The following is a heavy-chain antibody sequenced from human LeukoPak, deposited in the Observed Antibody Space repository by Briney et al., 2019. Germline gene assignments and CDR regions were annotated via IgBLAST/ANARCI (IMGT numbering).Heavy chain of an antibody. CDR2: ISGSGGST. D-gene: IGHD5-24*01. Sequence: PGGSLRLSCAASGFTFSSYAMSWVRQAPGKGLEWVSAISGSGGSTYYADSVKGRFTISRDNSKNTLYLQMNSLRAEDTAVYYCAKARDGHNLIPDAFDIWGQGTMVTVSS. CDR1: GFTFSSYA. V-gene: IGHV3-23*01. J-gene: IGHJ3*02. CDR3: AKARDGHNLIPDAFDI.